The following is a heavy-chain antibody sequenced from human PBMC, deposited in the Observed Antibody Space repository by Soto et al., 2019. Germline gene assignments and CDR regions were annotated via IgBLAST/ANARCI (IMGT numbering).Heavy chain of an antibody. V-gene: IGHV1-69*13. J-gene: IGHJ4*02. CDR1: GGTFSSYA. CDR3: ARDGGGYYDILTGYYWLGY. D-gene: IGHD3-9*01. CDR2: IIPIFGTA. Sequence: SVKVSCKASGGTFSSYAISWVRQAPGQGLEWMGGIIPIFGTANYAQKFQGRVTITADESTSTAYMELSSLRSEDTAVYYCARDGGGYYDILTGYYWLGYWGQGTLVTSPQ.